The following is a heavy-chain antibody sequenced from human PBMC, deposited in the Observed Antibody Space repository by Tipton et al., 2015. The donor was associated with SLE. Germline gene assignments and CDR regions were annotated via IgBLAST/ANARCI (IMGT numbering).Heavy chain of an antibody. CDR1: GGSISSSSYY. CDR2: IYYSGST. J-gene: IGHJ3*02. V-gene: IGHV4-39*07. D-gene: IGHD6-13*01. Sequence: LRLSCTVSGGSISSSSYYWGWIRQPPGKGLEWIGSIYYSGSTYYNPSLKSRVTISVDTSKNQFSLKLSSVTAADTAVYYCARDGGEAAAGTGAFDIWGQGTMVTVSS. CDR3: ARDGGEAAAGTGAFDI.